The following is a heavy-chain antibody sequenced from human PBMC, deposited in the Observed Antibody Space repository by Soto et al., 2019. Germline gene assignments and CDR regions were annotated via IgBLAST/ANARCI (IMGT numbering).Heavy chain of an antibody. D-gene: IGHD3-3*02. V-gene: IGHV4-59*12. J-gene: IGHJ4*02. CDR2: IYYSGST. CDR1: GGSISNYY. Sequence: ASVTLSLTCTVSGGSISNYYWSWIPPPPGKGLEWIGYIYYSGSTNYNPSLKSRVTISVDTSKNQFSLKLSSVTDADTAVYYCASQKLDVPAFFDYWSQGTLVTVSS. CDR3: ASQKLDVPAFFDY.